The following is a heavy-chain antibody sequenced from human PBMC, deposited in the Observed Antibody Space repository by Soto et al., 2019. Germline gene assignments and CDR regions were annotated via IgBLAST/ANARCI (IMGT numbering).Heavy chain of an antibody. V-gene: IGHV4-34*01. Sequence: SETLSLTCAVYGGSFNGYYWSWIRQPPGKGLEWIGEINHSGSTNYNPSLKSRVTMSVDTSKNQFSLKLSSVTAADTAVYYCVGFLYGSGASDYYYYGMDVWGQGTTVTVSS. CDR2: INHSGST. CDR1: GGSFNGYY. J-gene: IGHJ6*02. CDR3: VGFLYGSGASDYYYYGMDV. D-gene: IGHD3-10*01.